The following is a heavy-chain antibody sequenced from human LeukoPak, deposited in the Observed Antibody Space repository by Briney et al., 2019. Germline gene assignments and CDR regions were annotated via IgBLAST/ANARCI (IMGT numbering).Heavy chain of an antibody. D-gene: IGHD2-15*01. J-gene: IGHJ6*04. CDR3: ARDVAAATVDYYYGMDV. CDR2: ISSSSSYI. Sequence: GGSLRLSCAASGFTFSSYSMNWVRQAPGKGLEWVSSISSSSSYIYYADSVKGRFTISRDNAKNSLYLQMNSLRAEDTAVYYCARDVAAATVDYYYGMDVWGKGTTVTVSS. CDR1: GFTFSSYS. V-gene: IGHV3-21*01.